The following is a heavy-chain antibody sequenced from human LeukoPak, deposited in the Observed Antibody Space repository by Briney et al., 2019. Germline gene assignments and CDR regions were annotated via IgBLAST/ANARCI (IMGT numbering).Heavy chain of an antibody. J-gene: IGHJ4*02. CDR3: ARENWRSKSIDFDS. CDR2: IYSSGST. CDR1: GGSFSGYY. D-gene: IGHD6-6*01. V-gene: IGHV4-4*07. Sequence: SESLSLTCAVYGGSFSGYYWTWIRQPAGKGLEWIGRIYSSGSTNFNPSLKSRVTMSVDTSKNQFSLRLSSVTAADTAAYFCARENWRSKSIDFDSWGQGTLVTVSS.